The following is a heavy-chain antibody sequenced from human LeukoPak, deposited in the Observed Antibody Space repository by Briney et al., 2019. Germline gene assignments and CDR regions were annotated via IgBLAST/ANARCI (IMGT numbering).Heavy chain of an antibody. J-gene: IGHJ4*02. D-gene: IGHD2-15*01. CDR3: ARGRGGGYFDF. V-gene: IGHV1-2*02. CDR2: INPNSGGT. Sequence: GASVKVPCKASGYTFTGYYMHWVRQAPGQGLEWMGWINPNSGGTNYAQKFQGRVTMTRDTSISTAYMELSRLRSDDTAAYSCARGRGGGYFDFWGQETLVTVSS. CDR1: GYTFTGYY.